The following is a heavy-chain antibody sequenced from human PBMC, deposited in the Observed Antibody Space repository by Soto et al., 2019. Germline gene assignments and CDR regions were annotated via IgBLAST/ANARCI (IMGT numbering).Heavy chain of an antibody. V-gene: IGHV1-69*02. Sequence: AAVKVSCKASVGTVGSYTISGVRQAPGQVLEWVGRIIPILGIANYAEKFQGRVTITADKSTSTAYMELSSLRSEDTAVYYCARGLTTVTPYYYYYMDVWGKGTTVTVSS. J-gene: IGHJ6*03. D-gene: IGHD4-4*01. CDR3: ARGLTTVTPYYYYYMDV. CDR2: IIPILGIA. CDR1: VGTVGSYT.